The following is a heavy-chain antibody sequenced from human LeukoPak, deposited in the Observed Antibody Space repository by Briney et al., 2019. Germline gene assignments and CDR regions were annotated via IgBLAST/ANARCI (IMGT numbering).Heavy chain of an antibody. CDR1: GFTFSSYA. CDR3: AKCLGDGTNYYFAH. D-gene: IGHD4/OR15-4a*01. CDR2: ISGSGDNS. Sequence: PGASLRLSCAASGFTFSSYAMGWARLAPGKGLEWVSLISGSGDNSYHADSVKGRFTISRDNSKNTLYLQMSSLRAEDTALYYCAKCLGDGTNYYFAHWGQGTLVTVSS. J-gene: IGHJ4*02. V-gene: IGHV3-23*01.